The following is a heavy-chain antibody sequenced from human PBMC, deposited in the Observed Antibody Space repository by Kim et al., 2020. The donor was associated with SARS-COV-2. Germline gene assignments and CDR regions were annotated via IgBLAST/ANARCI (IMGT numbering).Heavy chain of an antibody. CDR3: ARRAIWFGESVNWYFDL. V-gene: IGHV5-51*01. Sequence: GESLKISCKGSGYSFTSYWIGWVRQMPGKGLEWMGIIYPGDSDTRYSPSFQGQVTISADKSISTAYLQWSSLKASDTAMYYCARRAIWFGESVNWYFDLWGRGTLVTVSS. D-gene: IGHD3-10*01. CDR2: IYPGDSDT. J-gene: IGHJ2*01. CDR1: GYSFTSYW.